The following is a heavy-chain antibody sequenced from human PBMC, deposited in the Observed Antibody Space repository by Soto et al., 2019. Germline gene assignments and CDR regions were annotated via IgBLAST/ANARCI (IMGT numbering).Heavy chain of an antibody. J-gene: IGHJ4*02. D-gene: IGHD4-17*01. V-gene: IGHV4-31*03. CDR1: GGSISSGAYY. CDR2: IYYSGST. Sequence: QVQLQESGPGLVKPSQTLSLTCTVSGGSISSGAYYGSWIRQHPGKGLEWIGNIYYSGSTNYNPSLKSRVTLSVDTSNNQFSLQVSSVTAADTAVYYCALVDFGDYEFDYWGQGTQVTVSS. CDR3: ALVDFGDYEFDY.